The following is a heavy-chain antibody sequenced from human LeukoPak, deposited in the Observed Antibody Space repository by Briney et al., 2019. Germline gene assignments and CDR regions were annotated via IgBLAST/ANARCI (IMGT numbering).Heavy chain of an antibody. CDR2: ISGSGGST. Sequence: GGSLRLSCAASGFTFSSYAMSWVRPAPGKGLEWVSAISGSGGSTYYADSVKGRFTISRDNSKNTLYLQTNSLRAEDTAVYYCAKESGNWGHRDAFDIWGQGTMVTVSS. CDR3: AKESGNWGHRDAFDI. D-gene: IGHD7-27*01. CDR1: GFTFSSYA. J-gene: IGHJ3*02. V-gene: IGHV3-23*01.